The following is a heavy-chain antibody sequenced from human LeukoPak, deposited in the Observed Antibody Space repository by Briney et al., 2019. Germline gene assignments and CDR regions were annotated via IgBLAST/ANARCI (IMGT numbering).Heavy chain of an antibody. D-gene: IGHD3-10*01. CDR3: AKDRDYYGSGSHFDP. CDR1: GFTFSSYS. Sequence: GGSLRLSCAASGFTFSSYSMSWVRQAPGKGLKWVSAISGSGGSTYYADSVKGRFTISRDNSKNTLYLQMNSLRAEDTAVYYCAKDRDYYGSGSHFDPWGQGALVTVSS. V-gene: IGHV3-23*01. CDR2: ISGSGGST. J-gene: IGHJ5*02.